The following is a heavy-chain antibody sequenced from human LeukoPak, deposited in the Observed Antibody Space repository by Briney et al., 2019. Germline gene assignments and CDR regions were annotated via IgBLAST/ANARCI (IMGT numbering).Heavy chain of an antibody. CDR1: GGSISSYY. J-gene: IGHJ4*02. Sequence: PSETLSLTCTVSGGSISSYYWSWIRQPPGKGLEWIGYIYYSGSTNYNPSLKSRVTISVDTSKNQFSLKLSSVTAADTAVYYCARVEMVTIAPTFDYWGQGTLVTVSS. CDR2: IYYSGST. CDR3: ARVEMVTIAPTFDY. V-gene: IGHV4-59*01. D-gene: IGHD5-24*01.